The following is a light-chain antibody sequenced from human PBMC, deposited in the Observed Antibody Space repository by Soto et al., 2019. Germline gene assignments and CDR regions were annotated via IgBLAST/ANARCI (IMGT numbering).Light chain of an antibody. CDR2: GAS. Sequence: EILLTQSPGTLSLSPGERATLSCRASQSVSSSFLAWYQQKPGQAPRLLIYGASSRATGIPDRFSGSGSATGFTLTISRLEPEDFAVYYCQQYGSSPRTFGQGTKVDIK. CDR3: QQYGSSPRT. CDR1: QSVSSSF. V-gene: IGKV3-20*01. J-gene: IGKJ1*01.